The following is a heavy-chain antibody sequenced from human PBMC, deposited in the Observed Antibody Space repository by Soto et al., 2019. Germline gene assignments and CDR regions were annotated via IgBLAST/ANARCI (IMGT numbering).Heavy chain of an antibody. CDR2: ISYDGSNK. CDR1: GFTFSSYA. J-gene: IGHJ4*02. CDR3: ARLRLTGYFDY. V-gene: IGHV3-30-3*01. Sequence: QSGGSLRLSCAASGFTFSSYAMHWVRQAPGKGLEWVAVISYDGSNKYYADSVKGRFTISRDNAMNSLYLQMNSLRAEDTAVYYCARLRLTGYFDYWGQGTLVTVSS.